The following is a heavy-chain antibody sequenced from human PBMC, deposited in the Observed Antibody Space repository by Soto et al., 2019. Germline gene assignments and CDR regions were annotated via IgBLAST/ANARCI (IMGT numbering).Heavy chain of an antibody. CDR3: AKDIEGNWNRNDYFDY. Sequence: SLRLCCSASVFTVHDYAMHVVRQAPGKGLECVSRISWNSGRIGYAYSVKGRFTISRDNDKNSMYLQMNSLIAEDTDLYYCAKDIEGNWNRNDYFDYWGQGTLVTVSS. CDR2: ISWNSGRI. V-gene: IGHV3-9*01. D-gene: IGHD1-1*01. CDR1: VFTVHDYA. J-gene: IGHJ4*02.